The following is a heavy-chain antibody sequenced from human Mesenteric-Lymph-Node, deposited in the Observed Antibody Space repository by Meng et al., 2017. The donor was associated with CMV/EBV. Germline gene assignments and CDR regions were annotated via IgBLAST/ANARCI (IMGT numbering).Heavy chain of an antibody. CDR2: IKQDGSEK. J-gene: IGHJ4*02. D-gene: IGHD2-2*01. CDR1: GFTFSSYW. Sequence: GESLKISCAASGFTFSSYWMSWVRQAPGKGLEWVANIKQDGSEKYYVDSVKGRFTISRDNAKNSLYLQMNSLRAEDTAVYYCARASIVVVPAPDYWGQGTLVTVSS. V-gene: IGHV3-7*01. CDR3: ARASIVVVPAPDY.